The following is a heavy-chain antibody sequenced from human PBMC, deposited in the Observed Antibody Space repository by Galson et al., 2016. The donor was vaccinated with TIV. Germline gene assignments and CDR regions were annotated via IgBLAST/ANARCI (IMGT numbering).Heavy chain of an antibody. CDR2: ISDRGKT. J-gene: IGHJ6*01. CDR1: GLSVSINY. CDR3: TLLQEHL. Sequence: SLRLSCAASGLSVSINYMTWVRQPPGKGLEWVSLISDRGKTYYSDSVKGRFTISRDNSRNTLYLQMNGLHQGPIGLPPGTLLQEHLWG. V-gene: IGHV3-66*02.